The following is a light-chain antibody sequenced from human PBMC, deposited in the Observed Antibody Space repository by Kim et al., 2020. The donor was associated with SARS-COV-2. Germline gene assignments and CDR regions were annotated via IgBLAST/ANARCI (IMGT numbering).Light chain of an antibody. Sequence: SSELTQDPAVSVPLGQTVRITRQGDSLRNYYASWYQQKTGQAPILVISGKTNRPSGIPDRFSGSTAGNTASLTITGAQAEDEADYSCNSRDSSGTNWVFGGGTQLTVL. CDR2: GKT. CDR3: NSRDSSGTNWV. CDR1: SLRNYY. V-gene: IGLV3-19*01. J-gene: IGLJ3*02.